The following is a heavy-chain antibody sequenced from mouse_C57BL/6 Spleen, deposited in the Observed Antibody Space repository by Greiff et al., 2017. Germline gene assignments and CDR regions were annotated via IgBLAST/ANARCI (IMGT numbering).Heavy chain of an antibody. Sequence: VQLQQSGAELVKPGASVKLSCTASGFNIKDYYMHWVKQRTEQGLEWIGRIDPEDGETKYAPKFPGKATITADTSSNTAYLQLSSLTSEDTAVYYCARGHYGFDYWGQGTTLTVSS. V-gene: IGHV14-2*01. CDR1: GFNIKDYY. CDR3: ARGHYGFDY. D-gene: IGHD1-1*02. CDR2: IDPEDGET. J-gene: IGHJ2*01.